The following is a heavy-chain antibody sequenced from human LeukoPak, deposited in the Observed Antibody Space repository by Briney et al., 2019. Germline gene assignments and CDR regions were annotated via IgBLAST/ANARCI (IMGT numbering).Heavy chain of an antibody. J-gene: IGHJ1*01. V-gene: IGHV3-48*02. D-gene: IGHD3-16*01. CDR2: IGSSSNTT. Sequence: GGTYRLSCAASGISFSYFSMNWVCQAPGKGLERVSYIGSSSNTTYYADPVKGRLTASRDNAKNSLYLQMNSLIDEDTAVYYCARVGRLGDYDWGSLRFWGQGTLVTVSS. CDR1: GISFSYFS. CDR3: ARVGRLGDYDWGSLRF.